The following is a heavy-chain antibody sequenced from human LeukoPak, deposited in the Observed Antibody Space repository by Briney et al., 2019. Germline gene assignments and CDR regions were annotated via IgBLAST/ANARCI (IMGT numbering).Heavy chain of an antibody. CDR1: GFTFSSYA. J-gene: IGHJ6*02. D-gene: IGHD6-25*01. CDR2: ISGSGGST. CDR3: TVNTQAPAAYYYYGMDV. V-gene: IGHV3-23*01. Sequence: GGSLRLSCAASGFTFSSYAMSWVRQAPGKGLEWVSAISGSGGSTYYADSVKGRFTISRDNSKNTLYLQMNRLRAEDTAVYYWTVNTQAPAAYYYYGMDVWGQGTTVTASS.